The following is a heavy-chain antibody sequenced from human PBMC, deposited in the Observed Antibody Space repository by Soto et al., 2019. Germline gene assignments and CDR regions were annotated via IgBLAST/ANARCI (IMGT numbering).Heavy chain of an antibody. D-gene: IGHD2-2*01. V-gene: IGHV4-31*03. J-gene: IGHJ3*02. CDR3: ASTVYCSSTSCYGVDAFDI. Sequence: QVQLQESGPGLVKPSQTLSLTCTVSGGSISSGGYYWSWIRQHPGKGLEWIGYIYYSGSTYYNPSLQSRVTISVDPSKNQFSLKLSSVTAADTAVYYCASTVYCSSTSCYGVDAFDIWGQGTMVTVSS. CDR1: GGSISSGGYY. CDR2: IYYSGST.